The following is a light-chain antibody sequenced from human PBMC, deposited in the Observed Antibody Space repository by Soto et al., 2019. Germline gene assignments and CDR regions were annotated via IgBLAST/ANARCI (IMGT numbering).Light chain of an antibody. J-gene: IGKJ5*01. CDR3: QQTYSIPIT. Sequence: DIQMTQSPSSLSASVGDRVTITCRASQSITSPLNWYQEKPGKAPKVLIYAASNLQSGVPSRFSGSGSGTDFTLTINSLQPEDFATYYCQQTYSIPITFGQGTRLEIK. CDR1: QSITSP. CDR2: AAS. V-gene: IGKV1-39*01.